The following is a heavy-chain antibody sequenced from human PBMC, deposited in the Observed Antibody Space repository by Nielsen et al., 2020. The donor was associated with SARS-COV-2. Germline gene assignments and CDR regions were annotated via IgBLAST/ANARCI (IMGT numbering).Heavy chain of an antibody. Sequence: GGSLRLSCAASGFPFSSYAMSWVRQAPGKGLEWVGNIKLDGSEKYYVDSVKGRFTISRDNARNTLYLQMNSLRVEDTAVYYCARVGFYGDPEYLDYWGPGTLVTVSS. CDR3: ARVGFYGDPEYLDY. CDR2: IKLDGSEK. D-gene: IGHD4-17*01. J-gene: IGHJ4*02. V-gene: IGHV3-7*01. CDR1: GFPFSSYA.